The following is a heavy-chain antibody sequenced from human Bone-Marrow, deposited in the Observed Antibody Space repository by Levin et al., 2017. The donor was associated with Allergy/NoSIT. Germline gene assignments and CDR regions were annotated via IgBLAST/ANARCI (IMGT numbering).Heavy chain of an antibody. Sequence: PGGSLRLSCAASGFAFSNYALTWVRQAPGKGLEWVSAISGWGGSTYYADSVKGRFIVSNDNSKSTLYLQMNSLRGEDTAVYYCAKDVSGWPYYFGYWGQGTLVTVSS. J-gene: IGHJ4*02. CDR1: GFAFSNYA. D-gene: IGHD6-25*01. CDR2: ISGWGGST. V-gene: IGHV3-23*01. CDR3: AKDVSGWPYYFGY.